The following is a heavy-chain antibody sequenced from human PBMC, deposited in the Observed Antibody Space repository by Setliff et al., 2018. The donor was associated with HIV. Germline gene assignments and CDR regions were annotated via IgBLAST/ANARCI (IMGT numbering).Heavy chain of an antibody. V-gene: IGHV1-18*01. Sequence: ASVKVSCKASGYSFINYGISWVRQAPGQGLEWMGWISAYTGHTDYASRLLGRVTLTTDTSTSTAYMELRSLSSDDTAVYFWARARLQGIVTAVGPRDNCLDPWGQGTRVTVSS. CDR3: ARARLQGIVTAVGPRDNCLDP. D-gene: IGHD3-9*01. J-gene: IGHJ5*02. CDR2: ISAYTGHT. CDR1: GYSFINYG.